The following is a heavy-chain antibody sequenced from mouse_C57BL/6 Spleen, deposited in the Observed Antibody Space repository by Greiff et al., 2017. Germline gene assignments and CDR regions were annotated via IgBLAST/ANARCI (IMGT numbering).Heavy chain of an antibody. CDR3: ARRGTGAFYFDY. V-gene: IGHV5-16*01. D-gene: IGHD4-1*01. CDR1: GFTFSDYY. CDR2: INYDGSST. Sequence: EVKLVESEGGLVQPGSSMKLSCTASGFTFSDYYMAWVRQVPEKGLEWVANINYDGSSTYYLDSLKSRFIISRDNAKNILYLQMSSLKSEDTATYYCARRGTGAFYFDYWGQGTTLTVSS. J-gene: IGHJ2*01.